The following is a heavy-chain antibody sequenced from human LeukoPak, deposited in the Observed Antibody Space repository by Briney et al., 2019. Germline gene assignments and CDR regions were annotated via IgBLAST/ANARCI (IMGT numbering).Heavy chain of an antibody. J-gene: IGHJ4*02. Sequence: SETLSLTCTVSGGSISSYYWSWIRQPPGKGLEWIGYIYYSGSTNYNPSLKSRVTISVDTSKNQFSLKLSSVTAADTAVYYCARVVRLLEYSSSWYYFDYWGQGTLVTVSS. V-gene: IGHV4-59*01. CDR3: ARVVRLLEYSSSWYYFDY. CDR1: GGSISSYY. CDR2: IYYSGST. D-gene: IGHD6-13*01.